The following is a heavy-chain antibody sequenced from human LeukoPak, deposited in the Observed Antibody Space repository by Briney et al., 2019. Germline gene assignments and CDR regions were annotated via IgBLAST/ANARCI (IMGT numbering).Heavy chain of an antibody. CDR3: ARGIGSYGWDRLLYPGYFDY. CDR1: GGSISSGGYY. V-gene: IGHV4-31*03. Sequence: SETLSLTCTVSGGSISSGGYYWSWIRQHPGKGLEWIGYIYYSGSTYYNPSLKSRVTISVDTSKNQFSLKLSSVTAADTAVYYCARGIGSYGWDRLLYPGYFDYWGQGTLVTVSS. D-gene: IGHD5-18*01. J-gene: IGHJ4*02. CDR2: IYYSGST.